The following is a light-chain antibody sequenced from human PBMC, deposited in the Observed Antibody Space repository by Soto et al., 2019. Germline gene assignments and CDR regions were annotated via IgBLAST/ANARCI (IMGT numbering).Light chain of an antibody. CDR1: QSISSY. Sequence: DIQMTQSPSSLSASVGDRVTITCRESQSISSYLNWYQQKPGKAPKLLIYAASSLQSGVPSRFSGRGSGTDFTLTISSLQPEDVATYYCQQSYSTPLTFGGGTKVEIK. V-gene: IGKV1-39*01. J-gene: IGKJ4*01. CDR2: AAS. CDR3: QQSYSTPLT.